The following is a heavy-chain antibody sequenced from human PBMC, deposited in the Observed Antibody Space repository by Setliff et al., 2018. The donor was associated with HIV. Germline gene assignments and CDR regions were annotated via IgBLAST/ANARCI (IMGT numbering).Heavy chain of an antibody. CDR3: AKAGGGILYFYYMDV. CDR2: VSASDGRT. D-gene: IGHD2-15*01. CDR1: GFTFSSYA. Sequence: GGSLRLSCAASGFTFSSYAMSWVRQAPGKGLEWVSAVSASDGRTYYADSVKGWFTVSRDNSKNTLSLQLNSLTAEDSAVYYCAKAGGGILYFYYMDVWGKGTTVTVSS. V-gene: IGHV3-23*01. J-gene: IGHJ6*03.